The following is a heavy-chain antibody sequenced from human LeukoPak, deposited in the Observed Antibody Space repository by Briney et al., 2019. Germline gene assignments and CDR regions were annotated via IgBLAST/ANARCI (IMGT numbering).Heavy chain of an antibody. CDR1: GGSISSYY. CDR3: ARVTGYMIEDYFDY. CDR2: IYYSGST. V-gene: IGHV4-59*01. Sequence: SETLSLTCTVSGGSISSYYWSWIRQPPGKGLEWIGYIYYSGSTNYNPSLKSRVTISVDTSKNQFSLKLSSVAAADTAVYYCARVTGYMIEDYFDYWGQGTLVTVSS. D-gene: IGHD3-22*01. J-gene: IGHJ4*02.